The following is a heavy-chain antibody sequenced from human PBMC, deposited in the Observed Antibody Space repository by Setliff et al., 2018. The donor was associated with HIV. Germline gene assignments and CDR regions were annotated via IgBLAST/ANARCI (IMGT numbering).Heavy chain of an antibody. Sequence: SETLSLTCTVSGDSISSHYWNWIRQPPGKALEWIGYIYYSGSTNYNPSFKNRVTISVDRSKSQFSLKLSSVTAADTAIYYCTRGPEGVAGGDYWGQGILVTVSS. D-gene: IGHD3-3*01. CDR3: TRGPEGVAGGDY. J-gene: IGHJ4*02. V-gene: IGHV4-59*11. CDR2: IYYSGST. CDR1: GDSISSHY.